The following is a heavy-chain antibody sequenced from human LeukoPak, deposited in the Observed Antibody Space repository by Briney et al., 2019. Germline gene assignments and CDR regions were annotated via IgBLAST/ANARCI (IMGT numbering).Heavy chain of an antibody. J-gene: IGHJ4*02. CDR2: IIPIFGTA. CDR1: GGTFSSYA. CDR3: ARAWSAGLPEGSGSYYFDY. Sequence: SVKVSCKASGGTFSSYAISWVRQAPGQGLEWMGGIIPIFGTANYAQKFQGRVTNTADESTSTAYMELSSLRSEDTAVYYCARAWSAGLPEGSGSYYFDYWGQGTLVTVSS. D-gene: IGHD1-26*01. V-gene: IGHV1-69*01.